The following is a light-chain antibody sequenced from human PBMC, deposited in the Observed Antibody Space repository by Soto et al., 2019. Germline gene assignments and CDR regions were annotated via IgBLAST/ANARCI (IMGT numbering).Light chain of an antibody. Sequence: AIQLTQSPSSLSASVGDRVTITCRASQGISNYLAWYQQKPGLPPKLLIFDASRLESGVPSRFSGSGSGTEFTLTISSLQPDDFATYYCQQYTDWWTFGQGTKVDIK. J-gene: IGKJ1*01. V-gene: IGKV1D-13*01. CDR1: QGISNY. CDR2: DAS. CDR3: QQYTDWWT.